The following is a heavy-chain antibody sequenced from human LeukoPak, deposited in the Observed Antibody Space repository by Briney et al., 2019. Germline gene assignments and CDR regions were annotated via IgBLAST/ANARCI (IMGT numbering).Heavy chain of an antibody. Sequence: GGSLRLSCAASGFTFSDYTINWVRQAPGKGLEWISSISSSGRNIFYADSVKGRFTISRDNAKNSLYLQMNSLRAEDTAVYYCVRGGESTWSWGQGTLVTVSS. D-gene: IGHD2-15*01. CDR1: GFTFSDYT. CDR2: ISSSGRNI. V-gene: IGHV3-21*01. J-gene: IGHJ5*02. CDR3: VRGGESTWS.